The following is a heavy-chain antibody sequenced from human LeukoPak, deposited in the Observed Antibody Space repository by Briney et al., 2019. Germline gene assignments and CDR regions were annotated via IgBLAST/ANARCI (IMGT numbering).Heavy chain of an antibody. V-gene: IGHV4-59*08. CDR2: IYYSGST. J-gene: IGHJ5*02. Sequence: PSETLSLTCTVSGGSISSYYWSWLRQPPGKGLEWIGYIYYSGSTNYNPSLKSRVIISVDTSKNRFSLKLSSVTAADTAVYYCARRAGYCSSTSCYESLSWFDPWGQGTLVTVSS. CDR1: GGSISSYY. CDR3: ARRAGYCSSTSCYESLSWFDP. D-gene: IGHD2-2*01.